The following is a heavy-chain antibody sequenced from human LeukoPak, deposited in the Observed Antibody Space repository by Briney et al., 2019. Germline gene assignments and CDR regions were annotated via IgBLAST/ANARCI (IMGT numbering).Heavy chain of an antibody. CDR1: DDSIKSYS. V-gene: IGHV4-4*07. D-gene: IGHD2-15*01. CDR2: IYMSGDT. J-gene: IGHJ6*03. CDR3: ARVFGGFYMDV. Sequence: SETLSLTCSVSDDSIKSYSWSWIRLLAGERLEWIGLIYMSGDTNYNPSLNSRLDISVDTSKDQVALKLSSVTAADTVIYYCARVFGGFYMDVWGKGTTVIVSS.